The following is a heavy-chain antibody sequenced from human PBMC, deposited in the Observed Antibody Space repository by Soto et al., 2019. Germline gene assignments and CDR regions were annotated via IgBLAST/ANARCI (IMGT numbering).Heavy chain of an antibody. CDR2: ISYDGSNR. Sequence: QVQLVESGGGVVQPGRSLRLSCAASAFTFSRYGMHWVRQAPGKGLEWVAVISYDGSNRYYADSVKGRFTISRDNSKSTLYLQMNSLRAEDTAVYYCARDESGTYSYFDYWGQGTLVTVSS. CDR1: AFTFSRYG. V-gene: IGHV3-30*03. J-gene: IGHJ4*02. CDR3: ARDESGTYSYFDY. D-gene: IGHD1-26*01.